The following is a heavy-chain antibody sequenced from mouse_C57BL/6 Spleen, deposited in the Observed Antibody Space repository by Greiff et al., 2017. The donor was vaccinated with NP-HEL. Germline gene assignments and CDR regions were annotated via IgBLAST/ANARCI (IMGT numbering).Heavy chain of an antibody. D-gene: IGHD2-4*01. CDR2: IYPGSGST. CDR1: GYTFTSYW. J-gene: IGHJ4*01. V-gene: IGHV1-55*01. Sequence: VQLQQPGAELVKPGASVKMSCKASGYTFTSYWITWVKQRPGQGLEWIGDIYPGSGSTNYNEKFKSKATLTVDTSSSTAYMQLSSLPSEDSAVYYCARWDDYDVNYYAMDYWGQGTSVTVSS. CDR3: ARWDDYDVNYYAMDY.